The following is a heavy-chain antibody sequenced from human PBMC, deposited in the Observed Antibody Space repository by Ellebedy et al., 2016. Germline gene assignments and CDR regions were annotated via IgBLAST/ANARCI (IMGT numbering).Heavy chain of an antibody. CDR2: ITRSGGNT. Sequence: GESLKISCAASGFTFTSYAMSWVRQAPGKGLEWVSAITRSGGNTYFADSVRGRFTISRDNSKNTVYLQMSSLRAEDTAVYYCAKEAHSPYFDYWGQGTLVTVSS. D-gene: IGHD2-15*01. V-gene: IGHV3-23*01. CDR1: GFTFTSYA. CDR3: AKEAHSPYFDY. J-gene: IGHJ4*02.